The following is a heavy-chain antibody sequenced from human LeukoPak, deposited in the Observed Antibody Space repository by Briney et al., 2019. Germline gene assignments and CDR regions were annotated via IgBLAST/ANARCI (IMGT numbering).Heavy chain of an antibody. CDR2: IYHSGST. Sequence: SETLSLTCAVSGGSISSSNWWSWVRQPPGKGLEWIGEIYHSGSTNYNPSLKRRVTISVDKSTNQFSLKLSSVTAADTAVYYCARDGRAMDYDFWSGANWFGPWGQGTLVTVSS. D-gene: IGHD3-3*01. CDR1: GGSISSSNW. CDR3: ARDGRAMDYDFWSGANWFGP. V-gene: IGHV4-4*02. J-gene: IGHJ5*02.